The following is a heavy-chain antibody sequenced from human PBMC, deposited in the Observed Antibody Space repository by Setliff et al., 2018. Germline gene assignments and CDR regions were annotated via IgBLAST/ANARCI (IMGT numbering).Heavy chain of an antibody. Sequence: ASVKVSCKASGFTFKTYSFSWIRQAPGQGLEWVGWISGYNSNTIYAQNFQGRVTMTTDASTNTAYMELRSLGSDDTAVYYSATFRGYTYGYDYWGQGTLVTVAS. D-gene: IGHD5-18*01. V-gene: IGHV1-18*01. CDR3: ATFRGYTYGYDY. J-gene: IGHJ4*02. CDR1: GFTFKTYS. CDR2: ISGYNSNT.